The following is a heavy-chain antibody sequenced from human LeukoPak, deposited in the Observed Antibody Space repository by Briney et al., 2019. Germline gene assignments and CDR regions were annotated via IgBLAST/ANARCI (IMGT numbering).Heavy chain of an antibody. CDR2: ISDGGGST. CDR1: GFTFSDYY. J-gene: IGHJ4*02. V-gene: IGHV3-23*01. CDR3: AKAESSSWTYYFDY. D-gene: IGHD6-13*01. Sequence: GGSLRLSCAASGFTFSDYYMNWIRQAPGKGLEWVSVISDGGGSTHYADSVKGRFTISRDNSKNMLYLQMNSLRAEDTAVYYCAKAESSSWTYYFDYWGQGTLVTVSS.